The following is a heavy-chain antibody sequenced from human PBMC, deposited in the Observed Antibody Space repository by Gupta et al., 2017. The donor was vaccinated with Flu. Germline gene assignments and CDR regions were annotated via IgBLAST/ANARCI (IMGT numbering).Heavy chain of an antibody. J-gene: IGHJ4*02. CDR3: ARGVLRYFDWLTNPLDY. Sequence: QVQLVQSGAEVKKPGASVKVSCKASGYTFTGYYMHWVRQAPGQGLEWMGWINPNSGGTNYAQKFQGRVTMTRDTSISTAYMELSRLRSDDTAVYYCARGVLRYFDWLTNPLDYWGQGTLVTVSS. CDR2: INPNSGGT. D-gene: IGHD3-9*01. V-gene: IGHV1-2*02. CDR1: GYTFTGYY.